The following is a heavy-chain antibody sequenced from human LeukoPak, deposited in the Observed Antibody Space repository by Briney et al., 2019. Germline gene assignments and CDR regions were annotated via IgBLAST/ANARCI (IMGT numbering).Heavy chain of an antibody. CDR3: ASFSSGLLRSYMDV. J-gene: IGHJ6*03. V-gene: IGHV1-2*02. D-gene: IGHD2-15*01. CDR2: INPNSGGT. Sequence: ASVEVSCKASGYTFTGYYMHWVRQAPGQGLEWMGWINPNSGGTNYAQKFQGRVTMTRDTSISTAYMELSRLRSDDTAVYYCASFSSGLLRSYMDVWGKGTTVTVSS. CDR1: GYTFTGYY.